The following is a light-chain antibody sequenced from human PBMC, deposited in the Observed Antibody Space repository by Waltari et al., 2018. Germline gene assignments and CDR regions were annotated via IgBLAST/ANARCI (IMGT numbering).Light chain of an antibody. CDR3: QSYDSSLSGSV. CDR2: GNR. J-gene: IGLJ2*01. V-gene: IGLV1-40*01. CDR1: SSNIGAGYD. Sequence: QSGLTQPPSVSGAPGQRVTISCTGSSSNIGAGYDVHWYQLLPGTAPKLLLYGNRNRPSGVPDLFSGSKSGPSSSLAITGLQAEDEAGYYCQSYDSSLSGSVFGGGTKLTVL.